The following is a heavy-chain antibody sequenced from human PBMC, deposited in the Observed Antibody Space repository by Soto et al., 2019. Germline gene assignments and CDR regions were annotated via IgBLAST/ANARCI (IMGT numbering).Heavy chain of an antibody. CDR3: ASRPSGSGFDP. D-gene: IGHD1-26*01. V-gene: IGHV4-30-2*01. CDR1: GSSISSGGYS. J-gene: IGHJ5*02. Sequence: QLQLQESGSGLVKPSQTLSLTCAVSGSSISSGGYSWSWIRQPPGKGLECIGYIYHSGSTYYIPSLKSRVTISVDRSKNQFSLKLSSVTAADTAVYYCASRPSGSGFDPWGQGTLVTVSS. CDR2: IYHSGST.